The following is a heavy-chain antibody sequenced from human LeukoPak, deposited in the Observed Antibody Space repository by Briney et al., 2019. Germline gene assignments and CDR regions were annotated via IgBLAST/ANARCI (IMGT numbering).Heavy chain of an antibody. Sequence: PSETLSLTCTVSGGSISSYYWSWIRQPPGKGLEWIGYGFYTGSTNYNPSLKSRVTISVDTSNNQFSLKLSSVTAADTAAYYCASEYCSSTSCYFDYWGQRNLVTVSS. CDR1: GGSISSYY. CDR2: GFYTGST. V-gene: IGHV4-59*01. J-gene: IGHJ4*02. D-gene: IGHD2-2*01. CDR3: ASEYCSSTSCYFDY.